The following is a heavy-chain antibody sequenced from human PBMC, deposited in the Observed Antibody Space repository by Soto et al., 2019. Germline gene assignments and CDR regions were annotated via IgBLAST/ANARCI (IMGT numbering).Heavy chain of an antibody. J-gene: IGHJ4*02. CDR1: GDSVSSNSAA. CDR2: TYYRSKWYN. CDR3: VRDDDNDDNGLDY. D-gene: IGHD1-1*01. V-gene: IGHV6-1*01. Sequence: PSPTLSLTCAISGDSVSSNSAAWNWIRQSPSRGLEWLGRTYYRSKWYNDYAVSVKSRITINPDTSKNQFSLHLNSLRAEDTGVYYCVRDDDNDDNGLDYWGQGILVTVSS.